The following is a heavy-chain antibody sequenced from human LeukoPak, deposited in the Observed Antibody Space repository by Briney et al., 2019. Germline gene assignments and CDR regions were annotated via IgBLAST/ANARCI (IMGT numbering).Heavy chain of an antibody. CDR2: ISYDGSNK. J-gene: IGHJ4*02. CDR1: GFTFSSYA. Sequence: GGSLRLSCAASGFTFSSYAMHWVCQAPGKGLEWVAVISYDGSNKYYADSVKGRFTISRDNSKNTLYLQMNSLRAEDTAVCYCAREGSGRAFDYWGQGTLVTVSS. V-gene: IGHV3-30-3*01. D-gene: IGHD1-26*01. CDR3: AREGSGRAFDY.